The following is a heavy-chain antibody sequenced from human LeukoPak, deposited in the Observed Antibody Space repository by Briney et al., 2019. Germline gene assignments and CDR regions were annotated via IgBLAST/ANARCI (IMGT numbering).Heavy chain of an antibody. D-gene: IGHD2-21*02. CDR1: GGSISSYY. CDR3: ARAGYCGGDCYLWDY. Sequence: PSETLSLTCTVSGGSISSYYWSWIRQPPGKGLEWIGYISYSESTKYNPSLKSRVTISVDTSKNQFSLKLSSVTAADTAVYYCARAGYCGGDCYLWDYWGQGTLVTVSS. J-gene: IGHJ4*02. CDR2: ISYSEST. V-gene: IGHV4-59*01.